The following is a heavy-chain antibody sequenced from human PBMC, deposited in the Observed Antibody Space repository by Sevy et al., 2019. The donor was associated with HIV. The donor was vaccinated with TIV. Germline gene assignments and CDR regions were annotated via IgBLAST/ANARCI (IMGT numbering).Heavy chain of an antibody. V-gene: IGHV3-30*18. Sequence: GGSLRLSCAASGFTFSSYGMHWVRQAPGKGLEWVAVISYDGSNKYYADSVKGRFTISRDNSKNTLYLQMNSLRAEDTAVYYCAKGANEVVPAAMFYWGQGTLVTVSS. CDR3: AKGANEVVPAAMFY. D-gene: IGHD2-2*01. J-gene: IGHJ4*02. CDR2: ISYDGSNK. CDR1: GFTFSSYG.